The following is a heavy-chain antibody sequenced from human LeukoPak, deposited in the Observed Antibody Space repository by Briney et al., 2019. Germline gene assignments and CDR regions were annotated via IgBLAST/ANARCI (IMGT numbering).Heavy chain of an antibody. V-gene: IGHV5-51*01. D-gene: IGHD4-17*01. Sequence: GESLKISCKASGYTFTNFRIGWVRQMPGKGLEWMGVIYPADSDARYSPSFQGQVTISADKSVSTAYLQRSSLKASDTAMYYCARHEGRTVTATDYWGQGTLVTVSS. CDR2: IYPADSDA. CDR3: ARHEGRTVTATDY. CDR1: GYTFTNFR. J-gene: IGHJ4*02.